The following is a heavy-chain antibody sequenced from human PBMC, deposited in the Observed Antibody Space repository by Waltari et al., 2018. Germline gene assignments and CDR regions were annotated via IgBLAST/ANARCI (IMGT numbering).Heavy chain of an antibody. CDR3: VRHGFRNFDF. D-gene: IGHD3-10*01. V-gene: IGHV3-7*01. J-gene: IGHJ4*02. Sequence: EVQLVESGGGLVQPGGSLRLSCAGSGFTFRGNWMAWVRQATGKGLEWVANIKEDGSKKNYVDSVEGRFTISRDNAKNSLYLQMNSLRAEDTALYYCVRHGFRNFDFWGQGTLVTVSS. CDR1: GFTFRGNW. CDR2: IKEDGSKK.